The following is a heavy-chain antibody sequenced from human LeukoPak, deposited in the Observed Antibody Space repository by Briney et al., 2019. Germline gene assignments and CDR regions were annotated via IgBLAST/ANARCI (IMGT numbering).Heavy chain of an antibody. J-gene: IGHJ6*02. V-gene: IGHV3-11*01. CDR3: AKAYSSSWYYGMDV. CDR1: GFTFSDYY. D-gene: IGHD6-13*01. Sequence: PGGSLRLSCAASGFTFSDYYMSWIRQAPGEGLEWVSYISSSGSTIYYADSVKGRFTISRDNAKNSLYLQMNSLRAEDTAVYYCAKAYSSSWYYGMDVWGQGTTVTVSS. CDR2: ISSSGSTI.